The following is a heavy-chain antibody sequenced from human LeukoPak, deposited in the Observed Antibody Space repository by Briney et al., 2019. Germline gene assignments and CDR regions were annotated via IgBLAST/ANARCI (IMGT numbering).Heavy chain of an antibody. CDR3: ARVLYSGSYFDY. J-gene: IGHJ4*02. CDR1: GFTFSSYA. V-gene: IGHV3-30-3*01. CDR2: ISYDGSNK. D-gene: IGHD1-26*01. Sequence: PGRSLRLSCAASGFTFSSYAMHWVRQAPGKGLEWVAVISYDGSNKYYADSVKGRFTISRDNSKNTPYLQMNSLRAEDTAVYYCARVLYSGSYFDYWGQGTLVTVSS.